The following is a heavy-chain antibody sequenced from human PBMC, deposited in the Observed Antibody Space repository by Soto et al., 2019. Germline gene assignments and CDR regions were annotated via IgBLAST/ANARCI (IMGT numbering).Heavy chain of an antibody. CDR2: VNHNGRN. Sequence: SETLSLTCAVYGGSFSGYFWNWIRQTPGKGLEWIGKVNHNGRNNYNPSLKSRVTISLDMSKNQISLKLTSVSAADTAVYYCARGGSSDWQVAFDFWGQGTMVTVSS. D-gene: IGHD6-19*01. CDR1: GGSFSGYF. J-gene: IGHJ3*01. CDR3: ARGGSSDWQVAFDF. V-gene: IGHV4-34*01.